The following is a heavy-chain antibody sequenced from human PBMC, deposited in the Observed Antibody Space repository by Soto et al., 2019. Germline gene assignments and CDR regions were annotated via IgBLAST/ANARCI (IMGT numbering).Heavy chain of an antibody. V-gene: IGHV2-5*02. CDR2: IYWDDDK. D-gene: IGHD6-13*01. J-gene: IGHJ4*02. Sequence: QITLKESGPTLVKPTQTLTLTCTFSGFSLSTSGVGVGWIRQPPGKALEWLGIIYWDDDKYYSPSPKSRLTITKDTSKNQVVLTMTSMDPVDTATYSCALKEKGSWVNFDHWGQGALSPSPQ. CDR3: ALKEKGSWVNFDH. CDR1: GFSLSTSGVG.